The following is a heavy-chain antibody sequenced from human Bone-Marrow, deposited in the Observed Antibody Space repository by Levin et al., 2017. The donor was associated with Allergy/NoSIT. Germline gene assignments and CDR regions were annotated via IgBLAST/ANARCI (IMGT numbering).Heavy chain of an antibody. CDR2: IANSGSTI. Sequence: SCTTSGFTFSDYYMSWIRQAPGKGLEWIAYIANSGSTIYYADSVRGRFAISRDNAKNSLFLHMNSLTADDTAVYYCARDGGLIDYWGQGTLVTVSS. CDR1: GFTFSDYY. J-gene: IGHJ4*02. D-gene: IGHD3-22*01. V-gene: IGHV3-11*01. CDR3: ARDGGLIDY.